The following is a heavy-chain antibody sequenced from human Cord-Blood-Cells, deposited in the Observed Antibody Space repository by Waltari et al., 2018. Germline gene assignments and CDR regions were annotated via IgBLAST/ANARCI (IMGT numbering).Heavy chain of an antibody. Sequence: QVQLVESGGGVVQPGRSLRLSCAASGFTFSSYAMHWVRQAPGKGLEWVAVISYDGSNKYYADSVKGRFTISRDNSKNTLYLQMNSLRAEDTAVYYCARDRPSQGIFDYWGQGTLVTVSS. D-gene: IGHD3-10*01. CDR1: GFTFSSYA. CDR3: ARDRPSQGIFDY. CDR2: ISYDGSNK. J-gene: IGHJ4*02. V-gene: IGHV3-30-3*01.